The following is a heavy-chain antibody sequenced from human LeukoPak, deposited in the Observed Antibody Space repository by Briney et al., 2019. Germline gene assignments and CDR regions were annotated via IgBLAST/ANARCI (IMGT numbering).Heavy chain of an antibody. CDR1: GFIVSSNY. V-gene: IGHV3-53*01. D-gene: IGHD2-21*02. CDR3: AREVVTAGPTRWYFDL. Sequence: PGGSLSLSCAVSGFIVSSNYMNWVRQAPGKGLEWVSVFYSGGGIYYADSVKGRFTISRDNSKNTLYLQMNSLRVEDTAVYYCAREVVTAGPTRWYFDLWGRGTLVTVAS. J-gene: IGHJ2*01. CDR2: FYSGGGI.